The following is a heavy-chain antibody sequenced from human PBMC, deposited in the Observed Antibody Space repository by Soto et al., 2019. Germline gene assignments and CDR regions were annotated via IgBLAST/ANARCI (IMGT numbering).Heavy chain of an antibody. D-gene: IGHD1-26*01. Sequence: GSSAKVSCKAAGYIFTSIDINWVRQTAGQGLEWMGWMQPSTGRTGYAQKFQGRVTMTRDTSINTAYMELTTLTSDDTAFYYCARGVSAGVDYWGQGTLVTVYS. V-gene: IGHV1-8*01. CDR3: ARGVSAGVDY. CDR2: MQPSTGRT. CDR1: GYIFTSID. J-gene: IGHJ4*02.